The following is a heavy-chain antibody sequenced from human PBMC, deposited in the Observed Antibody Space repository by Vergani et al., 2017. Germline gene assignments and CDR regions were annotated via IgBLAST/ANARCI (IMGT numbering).Heavy chain of an antibody. CDR3: ARVNKQSDWFDP. CDR2: IIPILGTA. J-gene: IGHJ5*02. Sequence: QVQLVQSGAEVKKPGSSVKVSCKASGGTFSSYAISWVRQAPGQGLEWMGRIIPILGTANYSQKFQGRVTITADESTITAYMELSSLRSEDTAVYYCARVNKQSDWFDPWGQGTLVTVSS. CDR1: GGTFSSYA. V-gene: IGHV1-69*11.